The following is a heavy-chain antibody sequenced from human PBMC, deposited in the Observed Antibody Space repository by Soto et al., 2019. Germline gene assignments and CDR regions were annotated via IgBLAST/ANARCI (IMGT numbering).Heavy chain of an antibody. Sequence: ASVKISCKASGYTFTNNDVTWVRQATGQGLEWMGWMNPGSGDTGYAQKFQGRVTMTRNISIATAYMELSSLRSEDTAIYYCARMASFGSLNWFEPCGEGTLVTVSP. V-gene: IGHV1-8*01. CDR3: ARMASFGSLNWFEP. J-gene: IGHJ5*02. CDR1: GYTFTNND. D-gene: IGHD5-18*01. CDR2: MNPGSGDT.